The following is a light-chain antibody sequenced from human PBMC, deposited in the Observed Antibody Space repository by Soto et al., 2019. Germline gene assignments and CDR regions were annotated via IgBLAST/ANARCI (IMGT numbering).Light chain of an antibody. CDR2: GAS. CDR3: QQYNDWPPWT. Sequence: EMVMTQSPATLSVYTGERATLSCRASQSVSSNLAWYQQKPGQAPRLLIYGASTRATGIPARFSGSGSETEFTLTISSLQSEDLAVYYCQQYNDWPPWTFGQGTKVDIK. V-gene: IGKV3-15*01. CDR1: QSVSSN. J-gene: IGKJ1*01.